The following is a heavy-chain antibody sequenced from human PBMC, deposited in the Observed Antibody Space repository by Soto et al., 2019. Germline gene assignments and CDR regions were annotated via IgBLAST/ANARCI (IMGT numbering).Heavy chain of an antibody. CDR2: ISYDGSNK. D-gene: IGHD2-15*01. J-gene: IGHJ4*02. Sequence: QVQLVESGGGVVQPGRSLRLSCAASGFTFSSFGMHWVCQAPGKGLEWVAVISYDGSNKKYADSVKGRFTISRDNSKNTLYLQMNSLRVEDTAVYYCAKGQYCSGGSCYFNPSDYWGQGSLVTVSS. CDR1: GFTFSSFG. CDR3: AKGQYCSGGSCYFNPSDY. V-gene: IGHV3-30*18.